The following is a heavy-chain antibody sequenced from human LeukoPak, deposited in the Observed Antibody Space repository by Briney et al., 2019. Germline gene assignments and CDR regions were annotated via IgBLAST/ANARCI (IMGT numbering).Heavy chain of an antibody. Sequence: GASVKVSCKASGYTFTGYYMHWVRQAPGQGLEWMGWINPNSGGTNYAQKFQGRATMTRDTSISTAYMELSRLRSDDTAVYYCARDTAVDYGDYEARWFDPWGQGTLVTVSS. D-gene: IGHD4-17*01. CDR3: ARDTAVDYGDYEARWFDP. CDR1: GYTFTGYY. V-gene: IGHV1-2*02. J-gene: IGHJ5*02. CDR2: INPNSGGT.